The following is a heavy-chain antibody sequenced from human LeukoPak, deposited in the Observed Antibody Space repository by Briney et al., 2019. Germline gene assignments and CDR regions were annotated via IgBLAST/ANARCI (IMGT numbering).Heavy chain of an antibody. D-gene: IGHD3-3*01. CDR3: ARESYDFGY. CDR2: IYSGGST. J-gene: IGHJ4*02. V-gene: IGHV3-53*01. Sequence: GGSLRLSCAASGFTFSSYEMSWVRQAPGKGLEWVSVIYSGGSTYYADSVKGRFTISRDNSKNTLYLQMNSLRAEDTAVYYCARESYDFGYWGQGTLVTVSS. CDR1: GFTFSSYE.